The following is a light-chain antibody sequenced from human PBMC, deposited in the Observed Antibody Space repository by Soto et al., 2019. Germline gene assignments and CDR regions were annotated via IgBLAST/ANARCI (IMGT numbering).Light chain of an antibody. V-gene: IGKV3-11*01. CDR1: QSVSSY. CDR2: DAS. J-gene: IGKJ4*01. Sequence: EIVLKQSPATLSLSPGERATLSCRASQSVSSYLAWYQQKPGQAPRLLIYDASNRATGIPARFSGSGSGTDFTLTISSLEPEDFAVYYCQQRSNWRNTFGGGTKVEIK. CDR3: QQRSNWRNT.